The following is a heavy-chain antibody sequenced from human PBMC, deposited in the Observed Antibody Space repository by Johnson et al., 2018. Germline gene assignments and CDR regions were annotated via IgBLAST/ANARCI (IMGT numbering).Heavy chain of an antibody. CDR2: ISSSRRYV. Sequence: VQLVESGGGLVKPGGSLRLSCAASGFTVSSYSMNWVSQAPGTGLEWGASISSSRRYVYFADSAKGRVTISRDNTNNSLSLQRNSLRAEDTAVYYCAKALYCSGGSCYSGVQHWGQGSLVTVSS. V-gene: IGHV3-21*01. CDR3: AKALYCSGGSCYSGVQH. J-gene: IGHJ1*01. CDR1: GFTVSSYS. D-gene: IGHD2-15*01.